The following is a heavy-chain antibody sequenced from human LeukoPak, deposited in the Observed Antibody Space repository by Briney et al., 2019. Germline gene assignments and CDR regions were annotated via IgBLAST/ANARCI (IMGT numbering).Heavy chain of an antibody. Sequence: SETLSLTGPASGASISGYSWTWFRQPPGKGLEWIGYIYYSGSTNYNPSLKSRVTISVDTSNNQFSLKLSSVTAADTAVYYCARLASGTHPNFDYWGQGALVTVSS. V-gene: IGHV4-59*08. CDR1: GASISGYS. CDR3: ARLASGTHPNFDY. CDR2: IYYSGST. D-gene: IGHD3-10*01. J-gene: IGHJ4*02.